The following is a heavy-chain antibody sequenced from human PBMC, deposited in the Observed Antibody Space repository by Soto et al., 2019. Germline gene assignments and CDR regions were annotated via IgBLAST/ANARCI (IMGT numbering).Heavy chain of an antibody. Sequence: GGSLRLYCAASGFTFSSYGMHCVRQAPGKGLEWVAVISYDGSNKYYADSVKGRFTISRDSSKNTLYLEMNSLRAEDTAVYYCAKDLISSDFCIDCFGGVYYVMAFCGQGPTVTVSS. J-gene: IGHJ6*02. CDR1: GFTFSSYG. CDR3: AKDLISSDFCIDCFGGVYYVMAF. CDR2: ISYDGSNK. D-gene: IGHD3-3*01. V-gene: IGHV3-30*18.